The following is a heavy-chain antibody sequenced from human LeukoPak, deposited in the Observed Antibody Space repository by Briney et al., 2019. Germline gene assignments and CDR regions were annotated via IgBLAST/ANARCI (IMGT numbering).Heavy chain of an antibody. CDR2: MDPSDSHT. V-gene: IGHV5-10-1*01. D-gene: IGHD2-21*01. J-gene: IGHJ5*02. Sequence: EALILYCLGSGYILPNYWIFWVRQPPARGQEWMGRMDPSDSHTHHSPSFQGHVTHPVSRSISTAYLRWSSLRASDTAMYYCARVDKKEVHLRLWGAKWFDPWGQGSLVTVSS. CDR3: ARVDKKEVHLRLWGAKWFDP. CDR1: GYILPNYW.